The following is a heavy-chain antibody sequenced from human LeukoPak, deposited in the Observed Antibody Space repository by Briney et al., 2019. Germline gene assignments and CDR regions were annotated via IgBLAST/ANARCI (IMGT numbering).Heavy chain of an antibody. J-gene: IGHJ6*03. Sequence: GASVKVSCKASGGTFSSYAISWVRQAPGQGLEWMGGIIPIFGTANYAQKFQGRVTITTDEPTSTAYMELSSLRSEDTAVYYCARIGYYDSSGYYGSGNYYYMDVWGRGTTVTVSS. D-gene: IGHD3-22*01. V-gene: IGHV1-69*05. CDR1: GGTFSSYA. CDR2: IIPIFGTA. CDR3: ARIGYYDSSGYYGSGNYYYMDV.